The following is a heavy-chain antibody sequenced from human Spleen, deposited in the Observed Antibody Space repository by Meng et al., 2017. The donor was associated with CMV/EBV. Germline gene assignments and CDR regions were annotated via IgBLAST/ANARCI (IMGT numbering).Heavy chain of an antibody. CDR2: ISSSATYI. Sequence: APSLSTFDTSRMTWVRQAPGTGLSWVSFISSSATYIYYADSVTGRFTISRDNSKNSLYLQMNSLRAEDTAVYYCATSPCGSTTCHDYWGQGTLVTVSS. V-gene: IGHV3-21*01. D-gene: IGHD2-2*01. J-gene: IGHJ4*02. CDR1: LSTFDTSR. CDR3: ATSPCGSTTCHDY.